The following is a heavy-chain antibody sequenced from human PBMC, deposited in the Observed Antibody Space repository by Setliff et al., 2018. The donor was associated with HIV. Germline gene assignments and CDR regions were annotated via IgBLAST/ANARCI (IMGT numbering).Heavy chain of an antibody. Sequence: GESLKISCAASGFTFSSYSMNWVRQAPGKGLEWVSSISSSSSYIYYADSVKGRFTISRDNAKNSLYLQMNSLRAEDTAVYYCARDRYYDSSGYSGSAFDIWGQGTMVTVSS. CDR2: ISSSSSYI. J-gene: IGHJ3*02. D-gene: IGHD3-22*01. CDR3: ARDRYYDSSGYSGSAFDI. V-gene: IGHV3-21*01. CDR1: GFTFSSYS.